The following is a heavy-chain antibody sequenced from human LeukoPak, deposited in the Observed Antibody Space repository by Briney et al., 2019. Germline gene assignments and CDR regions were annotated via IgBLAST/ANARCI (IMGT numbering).Heavy chain of an antibody. CDR3: AKGPSYLTGDILDY. Sequence: GGSLRLSCAASGYTFSSYGMHWVRQAPGKGLEWVAFIRYDGSNKYYADSVKGRFTISRDNSKNTLYLQMNSLRAEDTAVYYCAKGPSYLTGDILDYWGQGTLVTVSS. D-gene: IGHD7-27*01. V-gene: IGHV3-30*02. CDR1: GYTFSSYG. CDR2: IRYDGSNK. J-gene: IGHJ4*02.